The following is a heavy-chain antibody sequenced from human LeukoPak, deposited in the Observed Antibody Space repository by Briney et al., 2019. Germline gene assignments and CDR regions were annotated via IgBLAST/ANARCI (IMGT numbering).Heavy chain of an antibody. CDR1: GGSISSVSYY. J-gene: IGHJ3*02. V-gene: IGHV4-61*01. CDR3: ARGLDDSGAQDAFDI. CDR2: IYYSGST. D-gene: IGHD3-22*01. Sequence: SETLSLTCTVSGGSISSVSYYWSWIRQPPGRGLEWIGYIYYSGSTNYNPTLKSRVTISVDTSKNQFSLKLSSVTAADTAVYYCARGLDDSGAQDAFDIWGQGTLVTVSS.